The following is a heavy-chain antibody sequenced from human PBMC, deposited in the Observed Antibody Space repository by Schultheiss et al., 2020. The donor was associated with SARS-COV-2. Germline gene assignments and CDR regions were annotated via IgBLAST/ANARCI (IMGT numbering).Heavy chain of an antibody. CDR1: GGSIRNYY. CDR2: IYYSGST. Sequence: SQTLSLTCTVSGGSIRNYYWTWIRQPPGKGLEWIGYIYYSGSTNYNPSLKSRVTISVDTSKNQFSLKLSSVTAADTAVYYCAREGVTLLWFGELFSRYGMDVWGQGTTVTVSS. V-gene: IGHV4-59*01. CDR3: AREGVTLLWFGELFSRYGMDV. J-gene: IGHJ6*02. D-gene: IGHD3-10*01.